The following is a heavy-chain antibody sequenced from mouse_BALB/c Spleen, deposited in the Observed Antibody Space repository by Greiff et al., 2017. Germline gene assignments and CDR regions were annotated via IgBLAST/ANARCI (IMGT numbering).Heavy chain of an antibody. CDR2: ISSGGST. CDR3: ARERGYGYDWYFDV. J-gene: IGHJ1*01. D-gene: IGHD1-2*01. CDR1: GFTFSSYA. Sequence: EVKLVESGGGLVKPGGSLKLSCAASGFTFSSYAMSWVRQTPEKRLEWVASISSGGSTYYPDSVKGRFTISRDNARNILYLQMSSLRSEDTAMYYCARERGYGYDWYFDVWGAGTTVTVSS. V-gene: IGHV5-6-5*01.